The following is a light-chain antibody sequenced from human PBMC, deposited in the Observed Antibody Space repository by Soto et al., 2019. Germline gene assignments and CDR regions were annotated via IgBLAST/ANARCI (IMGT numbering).Light chain of an antibody. V-gene: IGKV3-11*01. J-gene: IGKJ5*01. Sequence: EVLLTQSPAPPSLSPGERATLSCRASQSVGSYLAWYQQKPGQSPRLLIYDASTRATGIPARFSASGSGTDFTLTISSLEPEDFAVYYCQQRSNWITFGQGTRLEIK. CDR2: DAS. CDR3: QQRSNWIT. CDR1: QSVGSY.